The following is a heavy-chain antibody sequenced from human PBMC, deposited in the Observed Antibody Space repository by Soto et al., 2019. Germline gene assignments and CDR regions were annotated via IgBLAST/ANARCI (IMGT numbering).Heavy chain of an antibody. CDR2: IIPIFGTA. CDR1: GGTFSSYA. J-gene: IGHJ1*01. D-gene: IGHD5-12*01. V-gene: IGHV1-69*01. Sequence: QVQLVQSGAEVKKPGSSVKVSCKASGGTFSSYAISWVRQAPGQGLEWMGGIIPIFGTANYAQKFQGRVTITADESTSPAYMELSSLRSEDTAVYYCARDSLDGYMGYFQHWGQGTLVTVSS. CDR3: ARDSLDGYMGYFQH.